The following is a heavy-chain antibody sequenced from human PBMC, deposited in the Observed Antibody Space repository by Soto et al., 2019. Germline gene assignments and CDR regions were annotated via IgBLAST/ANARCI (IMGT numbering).Heavy chain of an antibody. D-gene: IGHD3-16*01. CDR2: ISHDGSND. J-gene: IGHJ4*02. Sequence: GSLRRSCAASGXSVSSYCMDWVRQAPAKGLEWVAFISHDGSNDYYADSVKGRYTISRDNSKNKVYLQMNSMRVEYTAVYYCATDANEYLWEYYFDFWGQGTLGTVS. CDR3: ATDANEYLWEYYFDF. V-gene: IGHV3-30*03. CDR1: GXSVSSYC.